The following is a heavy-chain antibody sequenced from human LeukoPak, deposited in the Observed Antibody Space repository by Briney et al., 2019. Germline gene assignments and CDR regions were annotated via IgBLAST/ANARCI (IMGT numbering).Heavy chain of an antibody. Sequence: GGSLRLSCAASGFTFSSYSMNWVRQAPGKGLEWVSYISSSSSTIYYADSVKGRFTISRDNAKNSLYLQMNSLRAEDTAVYYCARARRQWLVRGGAFDIWGQGTMVTVSS. D-gene: IGHD6-19*01. CDR1: GFTFSSYS. CDR3: ARARRQWLVRGGAFDI. CDR2: ISSSSSTI. J-gene: IGHJ3*02. V-gene: IGHV3-48*01.